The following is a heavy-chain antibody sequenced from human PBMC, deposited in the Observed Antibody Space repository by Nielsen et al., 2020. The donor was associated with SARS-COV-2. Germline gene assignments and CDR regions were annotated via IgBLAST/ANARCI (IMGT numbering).Heavy chain of an antibody. V-gene: IGHV3-74*01. Sequence: GGSLRLSCAASAFTFSTYWMHWVRQAPGKGLVWVSRINSDGSSTSYADSVKGQFTISRDNAKNTLYLQMNSLRAEDTAVYYCVRGLQVPNGLAHRWGQGTLVTVSS. D-gene: IGHD3-16*01. J-gene: IGHJ4*02. CDR1: AFTFSTYW. CDR2: INSDGSST. CDR3: VRGLQVPNGLAHR.